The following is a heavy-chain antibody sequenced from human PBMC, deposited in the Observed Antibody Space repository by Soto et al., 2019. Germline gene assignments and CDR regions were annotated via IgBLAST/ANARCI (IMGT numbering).Heavy chain of an antibody. V-gene: IGHV4-30-4*01. CDR1: GGSISSGDYY. J-gene: IGHJ5*02. CDR3: AGGALGYNWFDP. D-gene: IGHD3-16*01. Sequence: QVQLQESGPGLVKASQTLSITCTVSGGSISSGDYYWSWIRQPPGKGPEWIGYIYSNEYTSYEPYLKSRVTSSLDTSKNHFAPNLNSVTAADTAVYYCAGGALGYNWFDPWGQGTLVTVSS. CDR2: IYSNEYT.